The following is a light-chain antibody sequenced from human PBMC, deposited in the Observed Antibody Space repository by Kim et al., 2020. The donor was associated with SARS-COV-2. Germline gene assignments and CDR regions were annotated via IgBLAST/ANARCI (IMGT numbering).Light chain of an antibody. J-gene: IGKJ4*01. CDR1: QGISSY. CDR2: AAS. CDR3: LQHDSYPLT. V-gene: IGKV1-17*03. Sequence: ASVGDRVTITCRASQGISSYLAWFQQKPGQVPKRLIYAASSLQSGVPSRFSGSRSGTEFTLTISSLQPEDFATYYCLQHDSYPLTFGGGTKVDIK.